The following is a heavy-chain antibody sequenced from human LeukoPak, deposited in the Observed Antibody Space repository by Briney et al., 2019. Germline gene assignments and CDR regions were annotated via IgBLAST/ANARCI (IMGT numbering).Heavy chain of an antibody. J-gene: IGHJ4*02. CDR3: ANGITRLD. D-gene: IGHD1-14*01. Sequence: PGGSLRLSCAASGFTFSGYGMHWVRQAPGKGLEWVAVISYDGSNKYYADSVKGRFTISRDNSKNTLYLQMNSLRAEDTAVYYCANGITRLDWGQGTLVTVSS. CDR2: ISYDGSNK. V-gene: IGHV3-30*18. CDR1: GFTFSGYG.